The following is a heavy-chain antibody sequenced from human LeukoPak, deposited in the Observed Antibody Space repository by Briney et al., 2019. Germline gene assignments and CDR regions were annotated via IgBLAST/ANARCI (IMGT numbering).Heavy chain of an antibody. CDR2: INAGNGNT. V-gene: IGHV1-3*01. J-gene: IGHJ4*02. CDR3: AREGREGNFDY. D-gene: IGHD3-10*01. CDR1: GYTFTSYA. Sequence: ASVKVPCKASGYTFTSYAMHWVRQAPGQRLEWMGWINAGNGNTKYSQKFQGRVTITRDTSASTAYMELSSLRSEDTAVYYCAREGREGNFDYWGQGILVTVSS.